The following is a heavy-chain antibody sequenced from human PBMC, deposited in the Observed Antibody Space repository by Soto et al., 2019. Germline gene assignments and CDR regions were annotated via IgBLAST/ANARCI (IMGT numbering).Heavy chain of an antibody. CDR1: GASVRSGNQY. J-gene: IGHJ4*02. CDR3: ARSQTTVTSYDY. Sequence: PSETLSLTCTVSGASVRSGNQYWSWIRQPPGKRLEWIGFIYHSGSTYYNPSLKSRVTISVDRSKNQFSLKLSSVTAADTAVYYCARSQTTVTSYDYWGQGTLVTVSS. D-gene: IGHD4-17*01. CDR2: IYHSGST. V-gene: IGHV4-30-2*01.